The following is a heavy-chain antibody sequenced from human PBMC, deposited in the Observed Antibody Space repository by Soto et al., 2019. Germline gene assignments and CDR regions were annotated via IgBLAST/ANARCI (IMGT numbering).Heavy chain of an antibody. J-gene: IGHJ4*02. D-gene: IGHD2-15*01. CDR3: AKDLVVVVAATLHPSPLDY. CDR2: ISYDGSNK. V-gene: IGHV3-30*18. Sequence: QVQLVESGGGVVQPGRSLRLSCAASGFTFSSYGTHWVRQAPGKGLEWVAVISYDGSNKYYADSVKGRFTISRDNSKNTLYLQMNSLRAEDTAVYYCAKDLVVVVAATLHPSPLDYWGQGTLVTVSS. CDR1: GFTFSSYG.